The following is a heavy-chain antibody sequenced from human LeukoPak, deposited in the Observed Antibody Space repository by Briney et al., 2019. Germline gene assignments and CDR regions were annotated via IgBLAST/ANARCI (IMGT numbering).Heavy chain of an antibody. CDR1: GYTFTSYG. J-gene: IGHJ6*02. Sequence: VTSVTVSCTASGYTFTSYGISWVRQAPGQGLEWMGWISAYNGNTNYAQKLQGRVTMTTDTSTSTAYMELSRLRSDDTAVYYCARDYYDSSGYYMDVWGQGTTVTVSS. CDR2: ISAYNGNT. CDR3: ARDYYDSSGYYMDV. V-gene: IGHV1-18*01. D-gene: IGHD3-22*01.